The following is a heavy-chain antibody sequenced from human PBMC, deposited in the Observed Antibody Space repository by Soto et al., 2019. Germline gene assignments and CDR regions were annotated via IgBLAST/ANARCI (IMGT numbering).Heavy chain of an antibody. D-gene: IGHD3-22*01. CDR2: IYYSGST. J-gene: IGHJ1*01. CDR1: GGSISSYY. Sequence: QVQLQESGPGLVKPSETLSLTCTVSGGSISSYYWSWIRQPPGKGLEWIGYIYYSGSTNYNPSLKSRVTISXXTXKXXCSLELSSVTAADTAVYYGASAATYYYDSSGYFQHWGQGTPVTVSS. V-gene: IGHV4-59*01. CDR3: ASAATYYYDSSGYFQH.